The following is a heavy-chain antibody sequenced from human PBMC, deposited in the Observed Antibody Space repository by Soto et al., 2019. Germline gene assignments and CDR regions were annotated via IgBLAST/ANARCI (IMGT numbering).Heavy chain of an antibody. J-gene: IGHJ3*02. CDR3: ARGYYYDSSGYYWAFDI. CDR1: GYTFTSYY. D-gene: IGHD3-22*01. CDR2: INPSGGST. Sequence: QVQLVQSGAEVKKPGASVKVSCKASGYTFTSYYMHWVRQAPGQGLEWLGIINPSGGSTSYAQKFHGRVTMTRDTSTSTGYRGLSSLRSEDTAVYYCARGYYYDSSGYYWAFDIWGQGTMVTVSS. V-gene: IGHV1-46*01.